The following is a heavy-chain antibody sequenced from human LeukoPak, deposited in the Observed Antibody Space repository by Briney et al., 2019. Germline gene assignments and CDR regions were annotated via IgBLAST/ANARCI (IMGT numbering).Heavy chain of an antibody. CDR1: GFTFSRYW. D-gene: IGHD3-22*01. V-gene: IGHV3-74*01. CDR2: INPDGSTT. J-gene: IGHJ5*02. Sequence: GGSLRLSCAASGFTFSRYWIHWVRQAPGKGLEWVSRINPDGSTTTYADSVKGRCTISRDNVKNTVYLHMNSLRAEDTAVYYCARVLSGSWDWFDPWGQGTLVTVSS. CDR3: ARVLSGSWDWFDP.